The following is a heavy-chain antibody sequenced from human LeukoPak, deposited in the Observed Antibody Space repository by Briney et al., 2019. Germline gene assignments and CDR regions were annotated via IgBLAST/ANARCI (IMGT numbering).Heavy chain of an antibody. J-gene: IGHJ3*02. CDR3: ARHVPCSGGSCYSGRGNAFDI. CDR1: NGSFSGYY. Sequence: SETLSLTCAVYNGSFSGYYWSWIRQSPGKGLEWIGEINHSGSTNYNPSLESRVTVSVDTSKNQFSLKPSSVTAADTAVYYCARHVPCSGGSCYSGRGNAFDIWGQGTMVTVSS. D-gene: IGHD2-15*01. CDR2: INHSGST. V-gene: IGHV4-34*01.